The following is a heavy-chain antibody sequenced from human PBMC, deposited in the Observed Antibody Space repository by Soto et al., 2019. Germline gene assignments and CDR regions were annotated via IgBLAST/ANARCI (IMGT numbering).Heavy chain of an antibody. CDR2: IWYDGSNK. CDR1: GFTFSSYG. J-gene: IGHJ4*02. D-gene: IGHD3-22*01. Sequence: GGSLRLSCAASGFTFSSYGMHWVRRTPGKGLEWVAVIWYDGSNKYYADSVKGRFTISRDNSKNTLYLQMNSLRAEDTAVYYCARDLGIYYDSSGPCDYWGQGTLVTVSS. CDR3: ARDLGIYYDSSGPCDY. V-gene: IGHV3-33*01.